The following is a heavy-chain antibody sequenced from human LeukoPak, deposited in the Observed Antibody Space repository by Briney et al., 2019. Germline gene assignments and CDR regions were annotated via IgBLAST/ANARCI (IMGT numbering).Heavy chain of an antibody. CDR2: ISYDGSNK. J-gene: IGHJ4*02. V-gene: IGHV3-30*18. Sequence: GGSLRLSCAASGFTFSSYGMHWVRQAPGKGLEWVAVISYDGSNKYYADSVKGRFIISRDNSKNTLYLQMNSLRAEDTAVYYCAKGPQRNYYGSGSYPFDYWGQGTLVTVSS. CDR1: GFTFSSYG. CDR3: AKGPQRNYYGSGSYPFDY. D-gene: IGHD3-10*01.